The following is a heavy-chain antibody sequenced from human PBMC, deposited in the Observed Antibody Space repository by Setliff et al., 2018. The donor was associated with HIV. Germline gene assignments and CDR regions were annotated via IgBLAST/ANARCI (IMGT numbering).Heavy chain of an antibody. Sequence: GGSLRLSCAASGFIFGDYAIHCVRQAPGKGLEWVAVISYDGSYKICADSVKGRFTISRDNSRNTLFLQMNNLRPEDTATYYCVRDPIEGSPDYFDYWGQGALVTVSS. CDR2: ISYDGSYK. D-gene: IGHD1-26*01. V-gene: IGHV3-30*04. CDR3: VRDPIEGSPDYFDY. CDR1: GFIFGDYA. J-gene: IGHJ4*02.